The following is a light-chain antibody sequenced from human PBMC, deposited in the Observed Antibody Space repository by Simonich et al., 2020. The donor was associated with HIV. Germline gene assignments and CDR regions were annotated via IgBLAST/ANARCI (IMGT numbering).Light chain of an antibody. J-gene: IGKJ3*01. V-gene: IGKV3-15*01. CDR1: QSVSSN. CDR2: GAS. CDR3: QQYNNWPSPFT. Sequence: EIVMTQSPATLSVSPGERATLSCRVSQSVSSNLAWYHQKPGQAPRLLIYGASNRATGIPARFSGSWSGSQFTLTISSMQSGDFAVYYCQQYNNWPSPFTFGPGTKVDIK.